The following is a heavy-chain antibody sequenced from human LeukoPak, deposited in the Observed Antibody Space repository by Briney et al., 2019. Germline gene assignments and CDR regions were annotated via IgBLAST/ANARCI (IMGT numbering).Heavy chain of an antibody. J-gene: IGHJ4*02. CDR3: ASVTMIVVGPLYYFDY. CDR1: GFTVSSNY. Sequence: GGSLRLSCAASGFTVSSNYMSWVRQAPGKGLEWVSVIYSGGSTYYADSVKGRFTISRDNSKNTLYLQMNSLRAEDTAVYYCASVTMIVVGPLYYFDYWGQGTLVTVSS. D-gene: IGHD3-22*01. V-gene: IGHV3-66*01. CDR2: IYSGGST.